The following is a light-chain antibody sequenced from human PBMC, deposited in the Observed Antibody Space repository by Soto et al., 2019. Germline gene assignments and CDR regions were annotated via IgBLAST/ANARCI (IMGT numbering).Light chain of an antibody. V-gene: IGKV1-5*03. CDR3: QQYSSLTPRA. Sequence: SRAAIEGCAGARVNNKYQASQSISIWLAWYQQKPGKAPKILIYKASSLESGVPSRFSGSGSGTEFTHTTACLQPVESAHYDCQQYSSLTPRAYGQGTKVDIK. J-gene: IGKJ1*01. CDR2: KAS. CDR1: QSISIW.